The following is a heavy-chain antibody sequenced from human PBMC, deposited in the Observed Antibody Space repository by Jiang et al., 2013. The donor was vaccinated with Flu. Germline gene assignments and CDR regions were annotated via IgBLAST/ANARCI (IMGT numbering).Heavy chain of an antibody. CDR3: ARPVYGSPYSYGH. J-gene: IGHJ4*02. Sequence: LLKPSETLSLTCTVSGGSISSSSFCWGVDPPAPTGRGWSGLGVSIVVGGSYYNPSLKSRVTISVDTSKNQFSLKLSSVTAADTAVYYCARPVYGSPYSYGHWGQGTLVTVSS. CDR1: GGSISSSSFC. D-gene: IGHD5-18*01. CDR2: SIVVGGS. V-gene: IGHV4-39*07.